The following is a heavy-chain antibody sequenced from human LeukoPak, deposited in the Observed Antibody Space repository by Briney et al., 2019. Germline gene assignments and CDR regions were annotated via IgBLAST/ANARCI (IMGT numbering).Heavy chain of an antibody. V-gene: IGHV4-39*07. D-gene: IGHD4-23*01. CDR2: IYYSGST. Sequence: SETLSLTCTVSGGSISSSSYYWGWIRQPPGKGLEWIGSIYYSGSTYYNPSLKSRVTISVDTSKNQFSLKPSSVTAADTAVYYCAAQTGTTVVNWFDPWGQGTLVTVSS. J-gene: IGHJ5*02. CDR3: AAQTGTTVVNWFDP. CDR1: GGSISSSSYY.